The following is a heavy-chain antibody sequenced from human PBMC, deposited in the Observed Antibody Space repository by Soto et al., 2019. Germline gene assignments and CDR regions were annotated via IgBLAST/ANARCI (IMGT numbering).Heavy chain of an antibody. V-gene: IGHV1-3*01. CDR3: ATSDSYPAFDVIDV. CDR1: GYTFTGYA. D-gene: IGHD2-21*02. CDR2: INSGNGNT. Sequence: QVQLVQSGAEVKKPGASVQVSCKTSGYTFTGYAIHWVRQAPGQRLEWMGWINSGNGNTKYSQKFQGRVTITRDTSANTVYMDLTSLRSEDTSVYACATSDSYPAFDVIDVWGQWTTVTIS. J-gene: IGHJ6*02.